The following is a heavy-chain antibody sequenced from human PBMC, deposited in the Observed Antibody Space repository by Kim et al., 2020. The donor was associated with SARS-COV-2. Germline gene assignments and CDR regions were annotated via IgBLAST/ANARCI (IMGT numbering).Heavy chain of an antibody. V-gene: IGHV3-30*18. CDR3: AKDSSSSGWRYYYGMDV. D-gene: IGHD6-13*01. J-gene: IGHJ6*02. Sequence: GGSLRLSCAASGFTFSSYGMHWVRQAPGKGLEWVAVISYDGSNKYYADSVKGRFTISRDNSKNTLYLQMNSLRAEDTAVYYCAKDSSSSGWRYYYGMDVWGQGTTVTVSS. CDR1: GFTFSSYG. CDR2: ISYDGSNK.